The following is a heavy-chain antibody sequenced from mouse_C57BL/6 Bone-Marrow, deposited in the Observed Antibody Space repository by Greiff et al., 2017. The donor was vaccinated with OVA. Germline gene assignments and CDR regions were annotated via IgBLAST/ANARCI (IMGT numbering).Heavy chain of an antibody. CDR3: ARSIYYGNYLYAMDY. Sequence: VQLQQSGPELVKPGASVKISCKASGYTFTDYYINWVKQRPGQGLEWIGWIFPGSGSTYYNEQFKGKATLTVDKSSSTAYMLLSSLTSEDSAVYFCARSIYYGNYLYAMDYWGQGTSVTVSS. J-gene: IGHJ4*01. D-gene: IGHD2-1*01. CDR1: GYTFTDYY. CDR2: IFPGSGST. V-gene: IGHV1-75*01.